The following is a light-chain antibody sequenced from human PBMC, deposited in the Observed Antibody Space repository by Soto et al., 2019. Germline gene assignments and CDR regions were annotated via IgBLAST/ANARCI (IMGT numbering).Light chain of an antibody. CDR1: QSVSSS. Sequence: EVVMTQSPATLSVSPGERATLSCRASQSVSSSLAWYQQKPGQAPRLLIYGASTRATGIPARFSGSGSGTEFIITISSLQSEDFAVYYCQQYNNWPLTFGQGTKLEIE. J-gene: IGKJ1*01. V-gene: IGKV3-15*01. CDR2: GAS. CDR3: QQYNNWPLT.